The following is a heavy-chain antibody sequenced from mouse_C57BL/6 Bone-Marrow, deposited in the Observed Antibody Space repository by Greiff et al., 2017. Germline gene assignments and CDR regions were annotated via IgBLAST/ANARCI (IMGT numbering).Heavy chain of an antibody. Sequence: EVQGVESGGDLVKPGGSLKLSCAASGFTFSSYGMSWVRQTPDKRLEWVATISSGGSYTYYPDSVKGRFTISRDNAKNTLYLQMSSLKSEDTAMSYCAGWLHPWLAYWGQGTLVTVSA. D-gene: IGHD2-2*01. V-gene: IGHV5-6*01. CDR1: GFTFSSYG. CDR3: AGWLHPWLAY. CDR2: ISSGGSYT. J-gene: IGHJ3*01.